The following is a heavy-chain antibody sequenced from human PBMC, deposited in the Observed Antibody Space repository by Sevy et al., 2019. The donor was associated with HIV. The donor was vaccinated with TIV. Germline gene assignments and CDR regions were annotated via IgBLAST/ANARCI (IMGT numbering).Heavy chain of an antibody. Sequence: GGSLRLSCAASGFTFSSYSMNWVRQAPGKGLEWVSSISSSSSYIYYEDSVKGRFTISRANAKNSLYLQMNSLRAEDTAVYYCARDAQTESIAAHTGAYYYYYYMDVWGKGTTVTVSS. V-gene: IGHV3-21*01. CDR2: ISSSSSYI. CDR1: GFTFSSYS. D-gene: IGHD6-6*01. CDR3: ARDAQTESIAAHTGAYYYYYYMDV. J-gene: IGHJ6*03.